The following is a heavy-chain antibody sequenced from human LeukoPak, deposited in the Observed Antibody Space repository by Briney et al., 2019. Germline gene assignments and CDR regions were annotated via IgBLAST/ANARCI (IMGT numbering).Heavy chain of an antibody. J-gene: IGHJ3*02. CDR2: ISYDGSNK. V-gene: IGHV3-30*18. D-gene: IGHD3-3*01. Sequence: GGSLRLSCAASGFTFSSYGMHWVRQAPGKGLEWVAVISYDGSNKYYADSVKGRFTISRDNSKNTLYLQMNSLRAEDTAVYYCAKDEGWGDFWSGYHNAFDIWGQGTMVTVSS. CDR3: AKDEGWGDFWSGYHNAFDI. CDR1: GFTFSSYG.